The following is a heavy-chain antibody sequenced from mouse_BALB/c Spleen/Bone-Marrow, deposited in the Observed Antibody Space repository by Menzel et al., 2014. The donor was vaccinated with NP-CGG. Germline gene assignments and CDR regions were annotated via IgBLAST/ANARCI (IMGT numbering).Heavy chain of an antibody. J-gene: IGHJ3*01. Sequence: DVQGVESGGGLVQPGGSLRLSCATSGFTFTDNYMSWVRQPPGKAPEWLGFIRNKANGYTTEYSASVKGRFTISRDNSQSILYLQMNTLRAEDSATYYCARDSDWFAYWGQGTLVTVSA. CDR2: IRNKANGYTT. V-gene: IGHV7-3*02. CDR1: GFTFTDNY. CDR3: ARDSDWFAY.